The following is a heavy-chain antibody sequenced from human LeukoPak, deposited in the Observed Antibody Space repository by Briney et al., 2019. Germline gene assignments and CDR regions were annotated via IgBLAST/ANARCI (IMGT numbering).Heavy chain of an antibody. J-gene: IGHJ6*03. CDR1: GGTVSSYA. V-gene: IGHV1-69*05. CDR2: IIPMHGTS. D-gene: IGHD6-6*01. Sequence: ASVKVSCKASGGTVSSYAINWVRQAPGQGLEWMGGIIPMHGTSKYAQKFQGRVTITTDESTRTAYMELSSLRSEDTAVFYCAASLIAARPDHFQYIFVWGNGTAVTVSS. CDR3: AASLIAARPDHFQYIFV.